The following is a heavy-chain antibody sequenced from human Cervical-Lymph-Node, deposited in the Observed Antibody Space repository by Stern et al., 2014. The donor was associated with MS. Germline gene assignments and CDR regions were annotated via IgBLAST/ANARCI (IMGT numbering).Heavy chain of an antibody. Sequence: QVQLQESGPGLMKPSETLSLTCTVSGGSVNSSSYYWGWIRQPPEKNLEWIGSIYYSGTTYYNPSLKSRVTMSVDTSKNPFSLKLIFVTAADTAVYYCARTLYTRRFDPWGQGTLVTVSS. D-gene: IGHD3-16*01. CDR2: IYYSGTT. CDR3: ARTLYTRRFDP. CDR1: GGSVNSSSYY. V-gene: IGHV4-39*01. J-gene: IGHJ5*02.